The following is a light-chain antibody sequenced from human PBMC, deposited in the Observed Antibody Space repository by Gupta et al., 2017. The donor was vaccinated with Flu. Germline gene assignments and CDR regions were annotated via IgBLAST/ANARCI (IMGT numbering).Light chain of an antibody. CDR3: QQYNYYPLT. CDR1: QCISSW. CDR2: AAS. V-gene: IGKV1D-16*01. J-gene: IGKJ4*01. Sequence: PSSLSASVGDRVTITCRASQCISSWLAWYQQKPEQSPKSLISAASTLQSGVPSRFSGSGSGTDFTLTISNLQPEDSATYYCQQYNYYPLTFGGGTKVEIK.